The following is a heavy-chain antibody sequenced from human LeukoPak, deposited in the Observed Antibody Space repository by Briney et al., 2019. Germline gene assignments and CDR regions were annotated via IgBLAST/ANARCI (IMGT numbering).Heavy chain of an antibody. D-gene: IGHD2-2*01. CDR3: ARVPPGLDP. CDR2: IFPIFGRP. J-gene: IGHJ5*02. V-gene: IGHV1-69*13. Sequence: GASVKVSCKVSGGTFSSYTVSWVRQAPGQGLEWLGGIFPIFGRPNYAQKFQGRVTITADESTTTVYMELSSLTSEDTAVYYCARVPPGLDPWGQGTLVTVSS. CDR1: GGTFSSYT.